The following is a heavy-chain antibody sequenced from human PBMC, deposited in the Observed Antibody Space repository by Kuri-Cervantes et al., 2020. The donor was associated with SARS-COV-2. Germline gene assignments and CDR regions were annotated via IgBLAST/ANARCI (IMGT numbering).Heavy chain of an antibody. CDR2: ISSSGSTI. Sequence: GGSLRLSCAASGFTFSDYYMSWTRQAPGKGLEWVSYISSSGSTIYYADSVKGRFTISRDNAKNSLYLQMNSLRAEDTAVYYCARESVVPAAIDYWGQGTLVTVSS. CDR1: GFTFSDYY. J-gene: IGHJ4*02. D-gene: IGHD2-2*02. V-gene: IGHV3-11*04. CDR3: ARESVVPAAIDY.